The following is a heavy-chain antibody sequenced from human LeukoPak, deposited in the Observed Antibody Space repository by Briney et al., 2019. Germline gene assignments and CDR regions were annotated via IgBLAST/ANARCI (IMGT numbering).Heavy chain of an antibody. CDR1: GFTFSSSA. D-gene: IGHD4-17*01. V-gene: IGHV3-23*01. Sequence: PGGSLRLSCAASGFTFSSSAMSWVRQVPGKGLEWVSGISASGGSTYYADSVRGRFTISRDNSKNTLYVQMNSLRAEDTAVYYCANSPSYGDYFDYWGQGTLVTVSS. CDR3: ANSPSYGDYFDY. CDR2: ISASGGST. J-gene: IGHJ4*02.